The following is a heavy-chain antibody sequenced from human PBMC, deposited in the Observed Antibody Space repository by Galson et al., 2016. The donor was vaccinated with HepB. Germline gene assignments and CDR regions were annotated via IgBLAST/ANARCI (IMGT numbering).Heavy chain of an antibody. J-gene: IGHJ6*02. CDR2: INPNSYDS. Sequence: SVKVSCKASGYTFTDYYLHWVRQAPGQGLEWMGWINPNSYDSKYAQNFQGRVTMTRDTTISTAYMELSRLRSDDTAVYYCVRDVVGRFCSGDNCYRYALEVWGQGTTVTVSS. V-gene: IGHV1-2*02. CDR3: VRDVVGRFCSGDNCYRYALEV. D-gene: IGHD2-15*01. CDR1: GYTFTDYY.